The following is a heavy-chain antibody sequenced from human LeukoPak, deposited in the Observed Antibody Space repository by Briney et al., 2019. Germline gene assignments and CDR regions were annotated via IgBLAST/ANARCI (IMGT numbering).Heavy chain of an antibody. V-gene: IGHV4-59*01. Sequence: KPSETLSLTCTVSGGSISSYYWSWIRQPPGKGLEWIGYIYYSGSTNYNPSLKSRVTISVDTSKNQFSLKLSSVTAADTAVYYCARDSGYDYLSRYYGMDVWGQGTTVTVSS. CDR1: GGSISSYY. J-gene: IGHJ6*02. CDR3: ARDSGYDYLSRYYGMDV. D-gene: IGHD5-12*01. CDR2: IYYSGST.